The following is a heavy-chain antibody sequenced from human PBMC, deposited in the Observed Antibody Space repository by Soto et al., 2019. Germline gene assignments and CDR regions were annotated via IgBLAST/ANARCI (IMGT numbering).Heavy chain of an antibody. CDR1: GFTFSSYG. J-gene: IGHJ6*02. CDR2: IWYDGSNK. V-gene: IGHV3-33*01. Sequence: PGGSLRLSCAASGFTFSSYGMHWVRQAPGKGLEWVAVIWYDGSNKYYADSVKGRFTISRDNSKNTLYLQMNSLRAEDTAVYYCAREYPPPVEMATIHYYYYGMDVWGQGTTVTVSS. D-gene: IGHD5-12*01. CDR3: AREYPPPVEMATIHYYYYGMDV.